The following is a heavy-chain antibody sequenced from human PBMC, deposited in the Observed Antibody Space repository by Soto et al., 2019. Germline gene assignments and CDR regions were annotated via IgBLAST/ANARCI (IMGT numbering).Heavy chain of an antibody. CDR1: GGSISSGGYS. D-gene: IGHD3-10*01. Sequence: QLQLQESGSGLVKPSQTLSLTCAVSGGSISSGGYSWSWIRQPPGKGLEWIGYIYHSGSTYYNPSLNSRVTISVDRSKNQFSLKLSSVTAADTAVYYCARVLGGSGSRWFDPWGQGTLVTVSS. J-gene: IGHJ5*02. CDR2: IYHSGST. V-gene: IGHV4-30-2*01. CDR3: ARVLGGSGSRWFDP.